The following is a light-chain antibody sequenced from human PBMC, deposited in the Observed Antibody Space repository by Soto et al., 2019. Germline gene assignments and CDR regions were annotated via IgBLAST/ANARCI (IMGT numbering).Light chain of an antibody. J-gene: IGLJ1*01. CDR2: EVS. CDR1: SSDVGGYNY. V-gene: IGLV2-14*01. Sequence: QSALTQPASVSGSPGQSITISCTGTSSDVGGYNYVSWYQQHPGKAPKPMIYEVSNRPSGVSNRFSGSKSGNTASLTISGLQGEDEADYYCSSYTSSSTLVFGTGTKLTVL. CDR3: SSYTSSSTLV.